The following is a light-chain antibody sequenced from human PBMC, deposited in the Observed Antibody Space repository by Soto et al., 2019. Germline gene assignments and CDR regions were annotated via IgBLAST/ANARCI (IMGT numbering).Light chain of an antibody. V-gene: IGKV3-20*01. CDR3: QQFSSYPLT. Sequence: MASRQYPASLAVSPKQRYPLFFRASQSVSSNLAWYQQKPGQAPRLLIYGASNRATGIPDRFSGGGSGTDFTLTISRLEPEDFAVHYCQQFSSYPLTFGGVTKVDIK. J-gene: IGKJ4*01. CDR1: QSVSSN. CDR2: GAS.